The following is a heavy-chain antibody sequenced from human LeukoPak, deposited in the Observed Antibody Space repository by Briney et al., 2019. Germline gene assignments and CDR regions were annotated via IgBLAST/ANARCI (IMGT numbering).Heavy chain of an antibody. CDR3: ARGRGYYYGSGSAAPFDY. D-gene: IGHD3-10*01. CDR1: GGSFSGYY. CDR2: INHSGST. J-gene: IGHJ4*02. Sequence: SETLSLTCAVYGGSFSGYYWSWIRQPPGKGLEWIAEINHSGSTNYNPSLKSRVTISVDTSKNQFSLKLSSVTAADTAVYYCARGRGYYYGSGSAAPFDYWGQGTLVTVSS. V-gene: IGHV4-34*01.